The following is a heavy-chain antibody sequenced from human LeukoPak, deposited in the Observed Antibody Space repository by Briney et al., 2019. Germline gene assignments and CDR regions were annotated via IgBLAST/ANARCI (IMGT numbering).Heavy chain of an antibody. V-gene: IGHV1-2*02. Sequence: ASVKVSCKASGDTFTAYYMHWVRQAPGHGLEWMGWINPNTGDTNYAQKLQGRVTMTTDTSTSTAYMELRSLRSDDTAVYHCARRRDYYDSSGYTDYWGQGTLVTVSS. J-gene: IGHJ4*02. CDR3: ARRRDYYDSSGYTDY. D-gene: IGHD3-22*01. CDR1: GDTFTAYY. CDR2: INPNTGDT.